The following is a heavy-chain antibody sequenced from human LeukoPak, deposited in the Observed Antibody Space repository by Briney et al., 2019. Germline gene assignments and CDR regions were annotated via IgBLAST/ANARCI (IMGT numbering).Heavy chain of an antibody. CDR2: ISYDGSNK. CDR3: ARGPRGHCSSTSCYPLI. Sequence: GGSLRLSCAASGFTFSSYAMHWVRQAPGKGLEWVAVISYDGSNKYYADSVKGRFTISRDNSKNTLYLQMGSLRAEDMAVYYCARGPRGHCSSTSCYPLIWGQGTLVTVSS. V-gene: IGHV3-30*14. CDR1: GFTFSSYA. J-gene: IGHJ4*02. D-gene: IGHD2-2*01.